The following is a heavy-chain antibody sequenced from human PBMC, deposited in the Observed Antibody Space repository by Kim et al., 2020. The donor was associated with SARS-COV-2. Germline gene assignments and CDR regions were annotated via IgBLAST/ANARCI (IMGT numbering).Heavy chain of an antibody. CDR2: IHYSGSS. D-gene: IGHD3-9*01. J-gene: IGHJ6*03. V-gene: IGHV4-39*01. CDR1: GDSISNSKYY. CDR3: ARIPRYFDAAHYYYYY. Sequence: SETLSLTCTVSGDSISNSKYYWGWVRQTPGKGPEWIATIHYSGSSYYNPSLRSRVTISVDTSQNHFSLRLSSVTAADTAVYYCARIPRYFDAAHYYYYY.